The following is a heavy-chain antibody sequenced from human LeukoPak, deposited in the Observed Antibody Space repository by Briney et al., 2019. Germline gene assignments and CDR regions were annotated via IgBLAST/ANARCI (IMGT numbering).Heavy chain of an antibody. D-gene: IGHD3-22*01. CDR1: GYTFTDYY. Sequence: GASVKVSCKVSGYTFTDYYMHWVQQAPGKGLEWMGLVDPEDGETIYAEKFQGRVTITADTSTDTAYMELSSLRSEDTAVYYCATAYYYDSSGPLDYWGQGTLVTVSS. J-gene: IGHJ4*02. CDR3: ATAYYYDSSGPLDY. V-gene: IGHV1-69-2*01. CDR2: VDPEDGET.